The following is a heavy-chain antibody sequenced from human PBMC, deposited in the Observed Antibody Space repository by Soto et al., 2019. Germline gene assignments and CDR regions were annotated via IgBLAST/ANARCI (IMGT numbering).Heavy chain of an antibody. V-gene: IGHV3-7*01. CDR3: ARVSSGWYNYFDY. Sequence: EVQLVESGGGLVQPGGSLRLFCAASGFTFSSYWMTWVRQAPGKGLEWVANIKQDGSEKYYVDSVKGRFTISRDNAKNSLYLQIDSLSAEDTALYYCARVSSGWYNYFDYWGQGTLVAVSS. CDR1: GFTFSSYW. D-gene: IGHD6-19*01. J-gene: IGHJ4*02. CDR2: IKQDGSEK.